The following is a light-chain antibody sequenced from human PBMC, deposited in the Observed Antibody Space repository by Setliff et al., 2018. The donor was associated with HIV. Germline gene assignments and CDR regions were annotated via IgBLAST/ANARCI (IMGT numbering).Light chain of an antibody. CDR2: QAS. Sequence: QSALTQPASVSGSPGQSITISCTGTSGXVGRYNLVSWYQQQPGKPPKLMIYQASKRPSGVSNRFSGSKSGNTASLTISGLQAEDEADYYCCSNTGSNTYVFGTGTKVTVL. J-gene: IGLJ1*01. CDR1: SGXVGRYNL. CDR3: CSNTGSNTYV. V-gene: IGLV2-23*01.